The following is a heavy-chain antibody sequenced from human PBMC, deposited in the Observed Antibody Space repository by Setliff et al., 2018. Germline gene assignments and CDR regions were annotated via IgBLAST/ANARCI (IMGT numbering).Heavy chain of an antibody. V-gene: IGHV4-31*03. Sequence: SETLSLTCTVSGGSISSGGSYWSWIRQHPGKGLEWIGYIYYSGDTYYNASLKGRLTISVDTAQNQFSLRLTSVTAADTAVYYCARTGTYRYFDYWGQGALVTVSS. J-gene: IGHJ4*02. CDR2: IYYSGDT. CDR1: GGSISSGGSY. D-gene: IGHD1-1*01. CDR3: ARTGTYRYFDY.